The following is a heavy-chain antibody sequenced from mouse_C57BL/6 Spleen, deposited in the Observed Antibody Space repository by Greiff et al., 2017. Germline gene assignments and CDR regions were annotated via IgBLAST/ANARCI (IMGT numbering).Heavy chain of an antibody. CDR2: IDPSDSYT. V-gene: IGHV1-69*01. CDR1: GYTFTSYW. CDR3: ARGEGYDGYYYYAMDY. Sequence: QVQLQQPGAELVMPGASVKLSCKASGYTFTSYWMHWVKQRPGQGLEWIGEIDPSDSYTNYNQKFKGKSTLTVDKSSSTAYMQLSSLTSEYSAVYYFARGEGYDGYYYYAMDYWGQGTSVTVSS. D-gene: IGHD2-3*01. J-gene: IGHJ4*01.